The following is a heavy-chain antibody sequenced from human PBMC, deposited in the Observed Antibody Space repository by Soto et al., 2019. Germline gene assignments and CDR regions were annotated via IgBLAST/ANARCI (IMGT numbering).Heavy chain of an antibody. CDR2: INPNSGGT. V-gene: IGHV1-2*02. Sequence: ASVKVSFKDSRYTFTGYYMHWVRQAPGQGLEWMGWINPNSGGTNYAQKFQGRVTMTRDTSISTAYMELSRLRSDDTAVYYCARATYVGSSDYFDYWGQGTLVTVSS. CDR3: ARATYVGSSDYFDY. D-gene: IGHD6-6*01. J-gene: IGHJ4*02. CDR1: RYTFTGYY.